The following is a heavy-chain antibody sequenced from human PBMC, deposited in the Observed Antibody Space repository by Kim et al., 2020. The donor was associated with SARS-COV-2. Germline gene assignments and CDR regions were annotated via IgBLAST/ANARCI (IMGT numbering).Heavy chain of an antibody. J-gene: IGHJ3*02. CDR3: ASLWRFGEFRAFDI. Sequence: GGSLRLSCAASGFTFSSYWMSWVRRAPGKGLEWVANIKQDGSEKYYVDSVKGRFTISRDNAKNSLYLQMNSLRAEDTAVYYCASLWRFGEFRAFDIWGQGTMVTVSS. D-gene: IGHD3-10*01. CDR1: GFTFSSYW. CDR2: IKQDGSEK. V-gene: IGHV3-7*01.